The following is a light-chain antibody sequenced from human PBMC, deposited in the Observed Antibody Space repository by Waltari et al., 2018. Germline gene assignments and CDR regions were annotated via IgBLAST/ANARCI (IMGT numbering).Light chain of an antibody. CDR1: SPNIRAGYD. V-gene: IGLV1-40*01. J-gene: IGLJ3*02. CDR2: GNS. CDR3: QSYDSSLSGSGV. Sequence: QSVLTQPPSMSGAPGQRVTISCTGSSPNIRAGYDVHWYQQLPGTAPKLLTYGNSNRPSGVPDRFSGSKSGTSASLDIAGLQAEDEADYYCQSYDSSLSGSGVFGGGTKLTVL.